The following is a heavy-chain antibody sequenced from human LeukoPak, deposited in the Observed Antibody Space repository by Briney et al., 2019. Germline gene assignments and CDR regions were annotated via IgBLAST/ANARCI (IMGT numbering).Heavy chain of an antibody. D-gene: IGHD4-17*01. CDR1: GGSFSGYY. CDR3: AGSPGMTTVTLRGNFLRRPRYYFDY. CDR2: INHSGST. Sequence: SETLSPTCAVYGGSFSGYYWSWIRQPPGKGLEWIGEINHSGSTNYNPSLKSRVTISVDTSKNQFSLKLSSVTAADTAVYYCAGSPGMTTVTLRGNFLRRPRYYFDYWGQGTLVTVSS. V-gene: IGHV4-34*01. J-gene: IGHJ4*02.